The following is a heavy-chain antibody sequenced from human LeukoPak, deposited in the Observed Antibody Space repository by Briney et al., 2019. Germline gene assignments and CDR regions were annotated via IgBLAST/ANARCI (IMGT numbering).Heavy chain of an antibody. CDR3: ASWLVVPAAIDY. Sequence: SQTLSLTCTVSCGSISSGDYYCTWTRQPPAKGLEWIGYIYYSGTTFYNPSLKSRVIISLDTSKTQFSPRRSSVTAADTAVYCCASWLVVPAAIDYWGQGTLVTVSS. CDR2: IYYSGTT. J-gene: IGHJ4*02. V-gene: IGHV4-30-4*01. CDR1: CGSISSGDYY. D-gene: IGHD2-2*02.